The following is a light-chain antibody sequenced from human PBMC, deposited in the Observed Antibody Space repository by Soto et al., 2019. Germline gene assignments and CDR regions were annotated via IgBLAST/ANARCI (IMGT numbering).Light chain of an antibody. CDR1: YSDVGGSNY. J-gene: IGLJ2*01. CDR3: SSNVVGTNLKI. V-gene: IGLV2-8*01. CDR2: EVI. Sequence: QSALTQPPSASGSPGQSVTISCTGTYSDVGGSNYVSWYKQHPGKAPKLVIYEVIQRPSGVPDRFSGSRSGNTASLTVSRLQAEDEADYYCSSNVVGTNLKIFGGGTKVTVL.